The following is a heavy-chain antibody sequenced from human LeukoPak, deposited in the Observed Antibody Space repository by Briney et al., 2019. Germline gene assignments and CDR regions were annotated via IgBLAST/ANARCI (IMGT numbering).Heavy chain of an antibody. Sequence: GGSLRLSCAAFGFTFSSYPMTWVRQAPGKGPEWVSFISDSGGITYYADSVKGRFTISRDNSKNTLYLQMNSLRAEDTAVYYCAKNTQYSGYYDCWGQGTLVAVSS. CDR1: GFTFSSYP. CDR2: ISDSGGIT. D-gene: IGHD6-6*01. V-gene: IGHV3-23*01. J-gene: IGHJ4*02. CDR3: AKNTQYSGYYDC.